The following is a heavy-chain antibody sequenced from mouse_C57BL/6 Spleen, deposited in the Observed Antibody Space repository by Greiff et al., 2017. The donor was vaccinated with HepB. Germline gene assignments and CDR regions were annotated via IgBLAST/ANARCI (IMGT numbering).Heavy chain of an antibody. D-gene: IGHD1-1*01. Sequence: EVQVVESGGGLVKPGGSLKLSCAASGFTFSSYAMSWVRQTPEKRLEWVATISDGGSYTYYPDNVKGRFTISRDNAKNNLYLQMSHLKSEDTAMYYCARSPLTTVAYWYFDGWGTGTTVTVSS. J-gene: IGHJ1*03. V-gene: IGHV5-4*01. CDR1: GFTFSSYA. CDR2: ISDGGSYT. CDR3: ARSPLTTVAYWYFDG.